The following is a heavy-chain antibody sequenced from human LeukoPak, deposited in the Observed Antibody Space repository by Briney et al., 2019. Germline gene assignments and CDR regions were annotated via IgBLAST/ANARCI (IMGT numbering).Heavy chain of an antibody. D-gene: IGHD1-26*01. CDR3: ARTAYSGSYLDAFDI. CDR1: GFTFSSHG. CDR2: ISSSGYRT. J-gene: IGHJ3*02. V-gene: IGHV3-48*03. Sequence: GGSLRLSCAASGFTFSSHGMNWVRQAPGKGLEWLSYISSSGYRTIYVDSVKGRLTISRDNAKNSVYLQVNSLRDEDTAIYYCARTAYSGSYLDAFDIWGQGTMVAVSS.